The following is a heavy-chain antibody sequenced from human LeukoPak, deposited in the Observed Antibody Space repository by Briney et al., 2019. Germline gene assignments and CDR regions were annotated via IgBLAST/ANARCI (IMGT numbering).Heavy chain of an antibody. CDR1: GFAFSNYG. Sequence: PGGSLRLSCAASGFAFSNYGMNWVRQAPGKGLEWVSGITGSGGTTYYADSVKGRFTISRDNAKNSVYLQINRLRAEDTAVYYCARRGTIAVPVFWFDPWGQGTLVIVSS. CDR3: ARRGTIAVPVFWFDP. V-gene: IGHV3-23*01. D-gene: IGHD6-19*01. J-gene: IGHJ5*02. CDR2: ITGSGGTT.